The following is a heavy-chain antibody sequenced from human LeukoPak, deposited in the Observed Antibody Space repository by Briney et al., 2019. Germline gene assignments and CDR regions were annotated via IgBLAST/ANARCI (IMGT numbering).Heavy chain of an antibody. CDR1: GFTFSSYA. D-gene: IGHD3-22*01. CDR3: AKADSSGYYYGFFDY. J-gene: IGHJ4*02. Sequence: GGSLRLSCAASGFTFSSYAMSWVRRAPGKGLEWVSLISGSGGSTYYADSVKGRFTISRDNSKNTLYLQMNSLRAEDTAVYYCAKADSSGYYYGFFDYWGQGTLVTVSS. CDR2: ISGSGGST. V-gene: IGHV3-23*01.